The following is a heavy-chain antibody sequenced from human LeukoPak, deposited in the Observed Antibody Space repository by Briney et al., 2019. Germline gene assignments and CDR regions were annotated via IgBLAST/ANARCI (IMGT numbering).Heavy chain of an antibody. CDR3: ARVPYYYDSSGPAQYFQH. CDR2: ISGSGGST. Sequence: GGSLRLSCAASGFTFSSYAVSWVRQAPGKGLEWVSAISGSGGSTYYADSVKGRFTISRDNSKNTLYLQMNSLRAEDTAVYYCARVPYYYDSSGPAQYFQHWGQGTLVTVSS. CDR1: GFTFSSYA. J-gene: IGHJ1*01. D-gene: IGHD3-22*01. V-gene: IGHV3-23*01.